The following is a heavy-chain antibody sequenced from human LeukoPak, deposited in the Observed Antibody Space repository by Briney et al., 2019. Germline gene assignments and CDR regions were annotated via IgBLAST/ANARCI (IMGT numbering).Heavy chain of an antibody. CDR1: GFTFSNYA. V-gene: IGHV3-23*01. CDR3: AKSQREACCYGMDV. D-gene: IGHD1-26*01. CDR2: ISGRGSNT. Sequence: GGSLRLSCTASGFTFSNYAMNWVRRAPGEGLEWVSAISGRGSNTYYTDSVKDRFTISRDNSKNSLYLQMNSLRPKDTAVYYCAKSQREACCYGMDVWGQGTTVTVS. J-gene: IGHJ6*02.